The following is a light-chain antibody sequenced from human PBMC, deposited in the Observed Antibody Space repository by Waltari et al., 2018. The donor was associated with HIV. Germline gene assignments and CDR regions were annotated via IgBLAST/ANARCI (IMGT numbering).Light chain of an antibody. CDR3: QQYGSSPPLT. V-gene: IGKV3-20*01. CDR1: QSITNSY. Sequence: EIVLTQSPGTLSLSPGGRATLSCRASQSITNSYLAWYQQKPGQAPRLLIYGASSRATGIPDRFSGSGSGTDFTLTISRLEPEDFAVYYCQQYGSSPPLTFGGGTKVEIK. J-gene: IGKJ4*01. CDR2: GAS.